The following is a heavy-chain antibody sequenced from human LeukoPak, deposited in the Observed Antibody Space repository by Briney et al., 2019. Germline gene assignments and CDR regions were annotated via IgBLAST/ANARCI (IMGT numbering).Heavy chain of an antibody. CDR3: AKDGPVNYDFWSGYRAEYFDY. CDR2: ISWNSATI. D-gene: IGHD3-3*01. J-gene: IGHJ4*02. CDR1: GFTFDDYA. V-gene: IGHV3-9*01. Sequence: GGSLRLSCAASGFTFDDYAMHWVRQAPGKGLEWVSGISWNSATIGYADSVKGRFTISRDNAKNSLYLQMNSLRAEDTALYYCAKDGPVNYDFWSGYRAEYFDYWGQGTLVTVSS.